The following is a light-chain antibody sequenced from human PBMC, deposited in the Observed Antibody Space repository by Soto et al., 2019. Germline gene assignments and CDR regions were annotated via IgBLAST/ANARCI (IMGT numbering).Light chain of an antibody. CDR2: GAS. J-gene: IGKJ2*01. Sequence: EIVLTQSPGTLSLSPGERATLSCRASQSVSSSYLAWYQQKAGQAPRLLIYGASSRATGIPDRFSGSGSGTDFTLTISRLEPEDFAVYYCQQYGNSPWTFGQGTKLEIK. CDR3: QQYGNSPWT. CDR1: QSVSSSY. V-gene: IGKV3-20*01.